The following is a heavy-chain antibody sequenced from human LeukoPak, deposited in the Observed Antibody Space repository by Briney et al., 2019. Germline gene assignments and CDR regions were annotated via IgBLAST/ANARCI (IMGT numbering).Heavy chain of an antibody. CDR2: IRHDGSDK. D-gene: IGHD6-19*01. CDR3: AKLGRVSVALYHFDY. Sequence: GGSLRLSCAASGFNFRSYGMHWVRQVPGKGLEWVAFIRHDGSDKYYADSVKGRFTITRDNSDERLYLQMSSLRVDDTAVYYCAKLGRVSVALYHFDYWGQGALVTVSS. CDR1: GFNFRSYG. V-gene: IGHV3-30*02. J-gene: IGHJ4*02.